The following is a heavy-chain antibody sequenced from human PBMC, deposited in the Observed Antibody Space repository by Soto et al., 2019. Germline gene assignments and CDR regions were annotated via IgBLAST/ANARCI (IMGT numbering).Heavy chain of an antibody. CDR3: ARISAYQLLLGHLYFFDI. Sequence: GGSLRLSCAASGFTFSSYSMNWIRQAPGKGLAWISSISSSSSYIYYADSVKGRFTISRDNAKNSLYLQMNSLRAEDTAVYYYARISAYQLLLGHLYFFDIWGEGTMFTVSS. D-gene: IGHD2-2*01. J-gene: IGHJ3*02. V-gene: IGHV3-21*01. CDR2: ISSSSSYI. CDR1: GFTFSSYS.